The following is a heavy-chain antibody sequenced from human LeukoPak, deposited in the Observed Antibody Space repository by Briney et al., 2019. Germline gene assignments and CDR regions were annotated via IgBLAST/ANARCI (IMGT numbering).Heavy chain of an antibody. CDR2: MYYTGST. V-gene: IGHV4-30-4*01. CDR3: ARPYYYDSRIDP. CDR1: GGSISSGDYY. J-gene: IGHJ5*02. Sequence: SETLSLTCTVSGGSISSGDYYWSWIRQPPGKGLEWIAYMYYTGSTYYNPSLKSRVTMSADTSKNQLSLKLSSVTAADTAVYYCARPYYYDSRIDPWGQGILVTVSS. D-gene: IGHD3-22*01.